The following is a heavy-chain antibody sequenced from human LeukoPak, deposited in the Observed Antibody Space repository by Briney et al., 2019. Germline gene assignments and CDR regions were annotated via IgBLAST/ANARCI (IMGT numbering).Heavy chain of an antibody. J-gene: IGHJ4*02. V-gene: IGHV3-23*01. D-gene: IGHD3-10*01. Sequence: GGSLRLSCAASGLTFSNYVMSWVRQAPGKGLEWVSGISDSGGSTYYADSVKGRFIISRDNSKNTLYLQMISLRAEDTAVYYCAKRGIMTRGVIIIGFHKEAYYFDCWGQGTLVTVSS. CDR1: GLTFSNYV. CDR2: ISDSGGST. CDR3: AKRGIMTRGVIIIGFHKEAYYFDC.